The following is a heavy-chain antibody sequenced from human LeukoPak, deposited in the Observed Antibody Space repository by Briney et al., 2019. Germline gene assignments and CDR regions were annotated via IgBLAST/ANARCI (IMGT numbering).Heavy chain of an antibody. Sequence: GGSLRLSCAASGFIFTSYWMTWVRQAPGKGLEWVANIKQDGSNKYYADSVKGRFTISRDNSKNTLYLQMNSLRAEDTAVYYCARDGPGDFIVVVPAANYYFDYWGQGTLVTVSS. CDR1: GFIFTSYW. D-gene: IGHD2-2*01. V-gene: IGHV3-7*01. CDR3: ARDGPGDFIVVVPAANYYFDY. CDR2: IKQDGSNK. J-gene: IGHJ4*02.